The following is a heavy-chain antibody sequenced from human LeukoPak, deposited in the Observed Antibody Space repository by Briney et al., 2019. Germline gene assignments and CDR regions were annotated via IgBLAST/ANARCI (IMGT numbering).Heavy chain of an antibody. CDR3: ARHSSGWAFDY. CDR1: GFTLSSYW. J-gene: IGHJ4*02. CDR2: INSDGSRT. V-gene: IGHV3-74*01. D-gene: IGHD6-19*01. Sequence: PGGSLRLSCAASGFTLSSYWMHWVRQAPGKGLLWVSRINSDGSRTTYADSVKGRFTISRDNAKNTLYLQMNGLRAEDTAVYYCARHSSGWAFDYWGQGTLVTVSS.